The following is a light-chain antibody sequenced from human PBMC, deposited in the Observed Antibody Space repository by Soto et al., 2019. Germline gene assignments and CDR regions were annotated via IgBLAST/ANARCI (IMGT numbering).Light chain of an antibody. Sequence: QSALTHPPSASGSPGQSVAISCTGTSSDLGAYNYVAWYQQHPGKVPKLMIYEVCKRPSGVPDRFSGSKSGNTASLTVSALHAEEQADPYCCSYEGRDSIVFGTGTKVTL. V-gene: IGLV2-8*01. CDR1: SSDLGAYNY. J-gene: IGLJ1*01. CDR2: EVC. CDR3: CSYEGRDSIV.